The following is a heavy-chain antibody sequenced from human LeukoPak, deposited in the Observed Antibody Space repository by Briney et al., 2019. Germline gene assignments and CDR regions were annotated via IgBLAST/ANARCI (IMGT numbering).Heavy chain of an antibody. CDR2: ISGSGGST. J-gene: IGHJ4*02. CDR1: GFTFSSYA. CDR3: AKGFLSATVAGEGVFDY. D-gene: IGHD6-19*01. Sequence: PGGSLRLSCAASGFTFSSYAMSWVRQAPGKGLEWVSAISGSGGSTYYADSVKGRFTISRDNSKNTLYLQMNSLRAEDTAVYYCAKGFLSATVAGEGVFDYWGQGTLVTVSS. V-gene: IGHV3-23*01.